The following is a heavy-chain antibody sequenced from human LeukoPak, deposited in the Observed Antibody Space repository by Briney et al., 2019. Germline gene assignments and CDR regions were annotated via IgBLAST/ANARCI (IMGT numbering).Heavy chain of an antibody. CDR3: ARRRYNYGSGSYFDY. V-gene: IGHV4-59*01. Sequence: TPSETLSLTCTVSDGSISGYYWSWIRQPPGKGLEWIAYVYYSGSTNYNPSLKSRVTISVDTSKNQFSLKLSSVTAADTAVYYCARRRYNYGSGSYFDYWGQGTLVTVSS. J-gene: IGHJ4*02. D-gene: IGHD3-10*01. CDR1: DGSISGYY. CDR2: VYYSGST.